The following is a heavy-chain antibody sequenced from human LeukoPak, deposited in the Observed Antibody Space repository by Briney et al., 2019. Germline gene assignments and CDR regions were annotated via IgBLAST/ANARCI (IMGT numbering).Heavy chain of an antibody. V-gene: IGHV3-23*01. J-gene: IGHJ4*02. CDR3: AKRRYDSSGYFDY. D-gene: IGHD3-22*01. Sequence: GGSLRLSCEASGFTLSSYAMSWVRQAPGKGLEWVSAISGSGGSTYYADSVKGRFTISRDNSENTLYLQMNSLRAEDTAVYYCAKRRYDSSGYFDYWGQGTLVTVSS. CDR1: GFTLSSYA. CDR2: ISGSGGST.